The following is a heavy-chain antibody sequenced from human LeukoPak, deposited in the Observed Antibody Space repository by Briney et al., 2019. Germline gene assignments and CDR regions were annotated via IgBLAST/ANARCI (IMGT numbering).Heavy chain of an antibody. J-gene: IGHJ4*02. V-gene: IGHV3-30*18. CDR3: AKLTGSNCYLPVDY. Sequence: PGGSLRLSCAASGFTFNNYGMHWVRQAPGKGLEWVAVISYDGRNIHYPDSVKGRFTISRDNSKNTLYLQMNSLRAEDAAVYYCAKLTGSNCYLPVDYWGQGALVTVSS. CDR2: ISYDGRNI. CDR1: GFTFNNYG. D-gene: IGHD2-21*02.